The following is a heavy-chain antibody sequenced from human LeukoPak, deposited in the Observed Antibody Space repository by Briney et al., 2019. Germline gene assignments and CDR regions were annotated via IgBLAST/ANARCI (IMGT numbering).Heavy chain of an antibody. D-gene: IGHD1-26*01. J-gene: IGHJ4*02. CDR1: GFTFSDYY. CDR2: ISSSGSTI. V-gene: IGHV3-11*04. CDR3: AKVGVSGSYDGFDY. Sequence: GGSLGLSCAASGFTFSDYYMSWIRQAPGKGLEWVSYISSSGSTIYYADSVKGRFTISRDNSKNTLYLQMNSLRAEDAAVYYCAKVGVSGSYDGFDYWGQGTLVTVSS.